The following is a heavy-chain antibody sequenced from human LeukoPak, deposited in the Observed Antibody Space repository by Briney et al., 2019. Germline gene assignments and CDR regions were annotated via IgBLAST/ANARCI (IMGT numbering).Heavy chain of an antibody. V-gene: IGHV3-11*01. D-gene: IGHD3-22*01. CDR3: ARSIGYYYTVDV. CDR2: ISGSGSDL. Sequence: GGSLRLSCVACGFSFGDYYMSWIRQAPGRGLEWISYISGSGSDLYYADSVKGRFTISRDNANNSLYLQMNSLRAEDTAVYYCARSIGYYYTVDVWGQGTTVTVSS. J-gene: IGHJ6*02. CDR1: GFSFGDYY.